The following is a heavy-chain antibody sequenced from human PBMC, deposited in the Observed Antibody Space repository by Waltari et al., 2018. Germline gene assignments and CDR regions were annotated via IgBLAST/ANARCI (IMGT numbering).Heavy chain of an antibody. D-gene: IGHD6-6*01. CDR3: AKEGGQLDRGPVDY. Sequence: EVQLLESGGGLVQPGGSLRLSCAASGFTFSSYAMSWVRQAPGKGLEWVSAISGSGGSTYYADAGKGRFTISRDNSKNTLYLQMNSLRAEDTAVYYCAKEGGQLDRGPVDYWGQGTLVTVSS. CDR1: GFTFSSYA. V-gene: IGHV3-23*01. J-gene: IGHJ4*02. CDR2: ISGSGGST.